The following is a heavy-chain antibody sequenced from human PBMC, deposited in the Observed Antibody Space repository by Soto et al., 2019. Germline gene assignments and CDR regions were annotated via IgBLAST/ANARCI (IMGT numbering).Heavy chain of an antibody. D-gene: IGHD1-26*01. V-gene: IGHV3-23*01. CDR3: AYNSGNYYWNWFGP. J-gene: IGHJ5*02. CDR2: ISGTGVST. Sequence: PHGGNLRISCADSRFTYRRYAKSWVRQAPGKGLDWVSAISGTGVSTYYADSVKGRFTFSRDNSKNTLYLQMNSLRAEDTAVYYCAYNSGNYYWNWFGPWGQGTLVTVSS. CDR1: RFTYRRYA.